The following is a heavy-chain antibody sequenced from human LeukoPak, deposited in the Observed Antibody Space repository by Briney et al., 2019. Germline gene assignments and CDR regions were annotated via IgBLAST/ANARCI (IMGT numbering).Heavy chain of an antibody. D-gene: IGHD4-17*01. CDR2: IIPILGIA. J-gene: IGHJ4*02. Sequence: ASVKVSCKASGGTFSSYAISWVRQAPGQGLEWMGRIIPILGIANYAQKFQGRVTITADKSTSTAYMKLSSLRSEDTAVYYCARDPDYGDYYFDYWGQGTLVTVSS. V-gene: IGHV1-69*04. CDR1: GGTFSSYA. CDR3: ARDPDYGDYYFDY.